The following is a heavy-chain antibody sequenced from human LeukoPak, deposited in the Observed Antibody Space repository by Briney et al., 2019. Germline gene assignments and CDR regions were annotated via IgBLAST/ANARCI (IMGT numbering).Heavy chain of an antibody. CDR3: ARDLVGGIGAFDI. Sequence: ASVKVSCKVSGYTFTGYYMHWVRQAPGQGLEWMGWINPNSGGTNYAQKFQGRVTMTRDTSISTAYMELSRLRSDDTAVYYCARDLVGGIGAFDIWGQGTMVTVSS. CDR1: GYTFTGYY. CDR2: INPNSGGT. J-gene: IGHJ3*02. V-gene: IGHV1-2*02. D-gene: IGHD2-2*01.